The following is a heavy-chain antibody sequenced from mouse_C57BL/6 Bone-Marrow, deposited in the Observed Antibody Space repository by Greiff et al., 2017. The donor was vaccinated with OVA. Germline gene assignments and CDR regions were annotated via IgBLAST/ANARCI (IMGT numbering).Heavy chain of an antibody. CDR1: GFTFSNYW. V-gene: IGHV6-3*01. J-gene: IGHJ4*01. D-gene: IGHD1-1*01. CDR3: TGENLLLQAMDY. CDR2: IRLKSDNYAT. Sequence: EVQVVESGGGLVQPGGSMKLSCVASGFTFSNYWMNWVRQSPEKGLEWVAQIRLKSDNYATHYAESVKGRFTISRDDSKSSVYLQMNNLRAEDTGIYYCTGENLLLQAMDYWGQGTSVTVSS.